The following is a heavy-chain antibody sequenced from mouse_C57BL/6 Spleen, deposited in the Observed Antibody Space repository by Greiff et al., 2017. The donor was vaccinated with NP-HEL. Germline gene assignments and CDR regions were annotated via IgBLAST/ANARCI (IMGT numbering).Heavy chain of an antibody. J-gene: IGHJ4*01. Sequence: QVQLQQSGPELVKPGASVKLSCKASGYTFTSYDINWVKQRPGQGLEWIGWIYPRDGSTKYNEKFTGKATLTVDKSSITAYMQLSSLISEDSAVYYGARSGSYYGSSYDAMDYWGQGTSVTVSS. D-gene: IGHD1-1*01. CDR3: ARSGSYYGSSYDAMDY. CDR2: IYPRDGST. V-gene: IGHV1-85*01. CDR1: GYTFTSYD.